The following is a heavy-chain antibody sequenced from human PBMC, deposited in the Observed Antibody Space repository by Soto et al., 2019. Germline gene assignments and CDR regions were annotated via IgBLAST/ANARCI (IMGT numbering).Heavy chain of an antibody. CDR3: THVGFWSDYSALDN. Sequence: QITLKESGPTLVKPTQTLTLTCTFSGFSLSTSGVGVCWIRQPPGKALEWLALFYWNDDKRYTPSLKSRLIITKDTSKTQRVLTMTSMDTVDTGPYDWTHVGFWSDYSALDNWGQGTLVTVSS. CDR1: GFSLSTSGVG. D-gene: IGHD3-3*01. CDR2: FYWNDDK. V-gene: IGHV2-5*01. J-gene: IGHJ4*02.